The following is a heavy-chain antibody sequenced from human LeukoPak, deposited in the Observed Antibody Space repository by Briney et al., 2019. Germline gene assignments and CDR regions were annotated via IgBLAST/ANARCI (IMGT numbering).Heavy chain of an antibody. CDR2: ISWNGGST. CDR1: GFTFDDYA. J-gene: IGHJ4*02. CDR3: AKDASRIFGDYDQRGYYFDY. Sequence: PGGSLRLSCAASGFTFDDYAMHWVRQTPGKGLEWVSLISWNGGSTYYADSVKGRFTTSRDNSKNSLYLQMNSLRPEDTALYYCAKDASRIFGDYDQRGYYFDYWGQGTLVTVSS. V-gene: IGHV3-43D*03. D-gene: IGHD4-17*01.